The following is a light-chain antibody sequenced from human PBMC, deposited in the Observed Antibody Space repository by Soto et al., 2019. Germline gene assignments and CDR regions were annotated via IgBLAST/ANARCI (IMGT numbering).Light chain of an antibody. J-gene: IGLJ1*01. V-gene: IGLV2-8*01. CDR2: EVS. Sequence: QSALTQPPSVSGSPGQSVTIACTGTSSDVGGYNYVSWYQQHPGKAPKLMIYEVSKRPSGVPDRFSGSKSGNTASLTVSGLQAEDEADYYCSSYAGSNNFVFGTGTRSPS. CDR3: SSYAGSNNFV. CDR1: SSDVGGYNY.